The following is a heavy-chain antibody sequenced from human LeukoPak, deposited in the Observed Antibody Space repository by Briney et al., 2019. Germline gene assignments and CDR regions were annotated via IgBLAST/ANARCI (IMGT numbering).Heavy chain of an antibody. CDR3: ARLEQAVAAQGLFDY. CDR1: GYTFTSYG. V-gene: IGHV1-18*01. J-gene: IGHJ4*02. CDR2: ISAYNGNT. Sequence: ASVKVSCKASGYTFTSYGISWVRQAPGQGLEWMGWISAYNGNTNYAQKLQGRVTMTTDTSTSTAYMELRSLRSDDTAVYYCARLEQAVAAQGLFDYWGQGTLVTVSS. D-gene: IGHD6-19*01.